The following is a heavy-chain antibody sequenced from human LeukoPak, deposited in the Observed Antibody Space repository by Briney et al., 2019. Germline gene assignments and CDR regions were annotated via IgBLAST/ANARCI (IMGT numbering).Heavy chain of an antibody. J-gene: IGHJ4*02. CDR2: ISGSGGST. Sequence: GGSLRLSCAASGFTFSSYGISWVRQAPGKGLEWVSAISGSGGSTYYADSVKGRFTTSRDNSKNTLYLQMNSLRAEGTAVYYCAKDRKYSYGYYFDYWGQGTLVTVSS. CDR1: GFTFSSYG. D-gene: IGHD5-18*01. V-gene: IGHV3-23*01. CDR3: AKDRKYSYGYYFDY.